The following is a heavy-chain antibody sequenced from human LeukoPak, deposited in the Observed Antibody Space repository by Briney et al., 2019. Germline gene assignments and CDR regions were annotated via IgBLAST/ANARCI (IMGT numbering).Heavy chain of an antibody. Sequence: SETLSLTCTVSGVSISSYYWSWVRQPPGKGLEWIGYIYYGGSTNYNPSLKSRVTISVDTSKNQFSLKLSSVTAADTAVYYCARDRWVYGGFDYWGQGTLVTVSS. D-gene: IGHD4-23*01. J-gene: IGHJ4*02. CDR3: ARDRWVYGGFDY. V-gene: IGHV4-59*01. CDR2: IYYGGST. CDR1: GVSISSYY.